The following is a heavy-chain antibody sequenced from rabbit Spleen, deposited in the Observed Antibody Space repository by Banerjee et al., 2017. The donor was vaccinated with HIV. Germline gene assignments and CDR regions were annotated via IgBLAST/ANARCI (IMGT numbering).Heavy chain of an antibody. J-gene: IGHJ6*01. CDR1: GFSLSKYT. CDR2: IDSDTT. V-gene: IGHV1S69*01. Sequence: QSVEESGGRLVTPGTPLTITCTLSGFSLSKYTIMWVRQAPGEGLEWIGIIDSDTTAYATWAKGRFTVSKTSTTVDLKITSPTTEDSATYFCARVFLGNYYGMDLWGQGTLVTVS. CDR3: ARVFLGNYYGMDL. D-gene: IGHD4-2*01.